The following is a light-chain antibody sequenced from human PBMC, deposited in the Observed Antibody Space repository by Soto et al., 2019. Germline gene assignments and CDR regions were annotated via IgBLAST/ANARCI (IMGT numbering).Light chain of an antibody. CDR3: QQRSNCS. Sequence: EIVLTHSPATLSLSPGERATLSCRASQSVSSYLAWYQQKPGQAPRLLIYDASNRATGIPARFSGSGSGTDFTLTISSLEPEDLAVYYCQQRSNCSFGGGTKVEIK. CDR2: DAS. CDR1: QSVSSY. J-gene: IGKJ4*01. V-gene: IGKV3-11*01.